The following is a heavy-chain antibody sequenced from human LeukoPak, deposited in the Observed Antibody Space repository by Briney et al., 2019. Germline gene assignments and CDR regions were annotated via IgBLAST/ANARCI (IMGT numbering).Heavy chain of an antibody. Sequence: ASVKVSCKASGGTFRTYSVTWVRQAPGQGLEWMGGIIPIFGTANYAQKFQGRVTITTDESTSTAYMELSSLRSEDTAVYYCARVYCSSTSCYTGRQYYFDYWGQGTLVTVSS. J-gene: IGHJ4*02. D-gene: IGHD2-2*02. V-gene: IGHV1-69*05. CDR2: IIPIFGTA. CDR3: ARVYCSSTSCYTGRQYYFDY. CDR1: GGTFRTYS.